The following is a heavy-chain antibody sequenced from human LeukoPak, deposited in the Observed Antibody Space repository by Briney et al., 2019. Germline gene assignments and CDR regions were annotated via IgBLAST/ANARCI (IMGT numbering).Heavy chain of an antibody. V-gene: IGHV3-23*01. CDR1: GFTFSSYA. CDR3: AKDRTRITMVRGSVGLDY. J-gene: IGHJ4*02. D-gene: IGHD3-10*01. CDR2: ISGSGGST. Sequence: GGSLRLSCAASGFTFSSYAMSWVRQAPGKGLEWVSAISGSGGSTYYADSVKGRFTISRDNSKNTLYLQMNSLRAEDTAVYYCAKDRTRITMVRGSVGLDYWGQGTLVTVSS.